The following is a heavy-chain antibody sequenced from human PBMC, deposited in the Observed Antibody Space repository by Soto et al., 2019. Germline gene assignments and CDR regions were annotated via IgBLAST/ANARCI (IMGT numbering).Heavy chain of an antibody. CDR3: ARGGPTAGVVAARPDWVRRYYYYGMDV. V-gene: IGHV4-34*01. J-gene: IGHJ6*02. CDR2: INHSGST. Sequence: AETLSLTCAVYGGSFSGYYWSWIRQPPGKGLEWIGEINHSGSTNYNPSPKSRVTISVETSKNQFSLNLSSLTTADTAVYYCARGGPTAGVVAARPDWVRRYYYYGMDVWGQGTTVTVSS. CDR1: GGSFSGYY. D-gene: IGHD6-6*01.